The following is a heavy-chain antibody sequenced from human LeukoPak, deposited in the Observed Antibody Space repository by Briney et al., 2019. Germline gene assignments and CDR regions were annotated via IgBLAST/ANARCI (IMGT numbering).Heavy chain of an antibody. CDR1: GYTFTGYY. CDR3: ARGEYSSSWYPVYYYYYMDV. J-gene: IGHJ6*03. CDR2: INPNSGDT. D-gene: IGHD6-13*01. V-gene: IGHV1-2*02. Sequence: GASVKVSCKGSGYTFTGYYMHWVRQAPGQGLEWMGWINPNSGDTHYAQNFQARVTMTRNTSISTAYMELSSLRSEDTAVYYCARGEYSSSWYPVYYYYYMDVWGKGTTVTISS.